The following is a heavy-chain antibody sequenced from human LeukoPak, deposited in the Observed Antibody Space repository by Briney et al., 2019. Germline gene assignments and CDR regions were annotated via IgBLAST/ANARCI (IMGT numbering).Heavy chain of an antibody. CDR2: IYYSGST. D-gene: IGHD2-2*01. CDR1: GGSISSSSYY. Sequence: SETLSLTCTVSGGSISSSSYYWGWIRQPPGKGLEWIGSIYYSGSTYYNPSLRSRVTISVDTSKNQFSLKLSSVTAADTAVYYCARSPRQVVPFFDYWGQGTLVTVSS. V-gene: IGHV4-39*07. CDR3: ARSPRQVVPFFDY. J-gene: IGHJ4*02.